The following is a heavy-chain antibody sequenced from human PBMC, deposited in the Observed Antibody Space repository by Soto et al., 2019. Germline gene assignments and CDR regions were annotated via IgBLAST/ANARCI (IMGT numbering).Heavy chain of an antibody. Sequence: QVQLVESGGGVVQPGRSLRLSCAASGFTFSSYGMHWVRQAPGKGLEWVAVIWYDGSNKYYADSVKGRFTISRDNSKDSLYLQMNGLRAEDTAVYYCARDSVTIFGVVMGSGMDVWGQGTTVTVSS. V-gene: IGHV3-33*01. J-gene: IGHJ6*02. CDR2: IWYDGSNK. CDR3: ARDSVTIFGVVMGSGMDV. CDR1: GFTFSSYG. D-gene: IGHD3-3*01.